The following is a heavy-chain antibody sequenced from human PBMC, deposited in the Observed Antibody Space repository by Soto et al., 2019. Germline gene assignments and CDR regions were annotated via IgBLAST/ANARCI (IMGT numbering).Heavy chain of an antibody. CDR3: ATSYGNAWYTY. Sequence: ASETLSLTCSVSGGSISSSSYYWGWIRQPPGKGLEWIGSISYSGSTYYNPSLKSRVTMSVDTSKNQFTLQLTSVTVEDTAVYYCATSYGNAWYTYWGQGTQVTVSS. D-gene: IGHD6-13*01. V-gene: IGHV4-39*06. J-gene: IGHJ4*02. CDR1: GGSISSSSYY. CDR2: ISYSGST.